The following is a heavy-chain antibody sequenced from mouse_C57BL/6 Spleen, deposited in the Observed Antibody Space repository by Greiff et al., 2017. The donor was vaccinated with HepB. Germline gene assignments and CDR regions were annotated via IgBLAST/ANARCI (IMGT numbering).Heavy chain of an antibody. D-gene: IGHD1-1*01. CDR2: IYPSDSET. V-gene: IGHV1-61*01. Sequence: VQLQQSGAELVRPGSSVKLSCKASGYTFTSYWMDWVKQRPGQGLEWIGNIYPSDSETHYNQKFKDKATLTVDKSSSTAYMQLSSLTSEDSAVDYCARQETNYYGSSYWFAYWGQGTLVTVSA. CDR1: GYTFTSYW. CDR3: ARQETNYYGSSYWFAY. J-gene: IGHJ3*01.